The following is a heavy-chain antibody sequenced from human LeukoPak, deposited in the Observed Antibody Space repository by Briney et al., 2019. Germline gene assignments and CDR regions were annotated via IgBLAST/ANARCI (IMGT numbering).Heavy chain of an antibody. CDR1: GFTFSSYA. Sequence: GGSLRLSCAASGFTFSSYAMTWVRQAPGKGLEWVSAISDRRDDTYYADSVKGRFTISRDNSKNTLYLQMNSLRAEDTAVYYCAKGYRGNYDYWGQGTLVTVSS. D-gene: IGHD1-26*01. CDR3: AKGYRGNYDY. CDR2: ISDRRDDT. J-gene: IGHJ4*02. V-gene: IGHV3-23*01.